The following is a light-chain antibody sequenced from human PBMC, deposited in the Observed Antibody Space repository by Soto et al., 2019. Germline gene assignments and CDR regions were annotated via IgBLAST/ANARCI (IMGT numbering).Light chain of an antibody. J-gene: IGKJ5*01. V-gene: IGKV3-15*01. Sequence: EIVMTQSPATLSVSPWERTTLSCRASQNINDNLAWYQQKPGQAPRLLIYHASTRSTGTPARFSGSGSGTDFTLTISSLQSEDFAVYYCQHYETWPPMTFGQGTRLEIK. CDR3: QHYETWPPMT. CDR2: HAS. CDR1: QNINDN.